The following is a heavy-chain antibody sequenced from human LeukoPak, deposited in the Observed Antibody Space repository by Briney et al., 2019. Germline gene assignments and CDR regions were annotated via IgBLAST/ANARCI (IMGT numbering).Heavy chain of an antibody. D-gene: IGHD2-15*01. CDR3: ASYLVGNGGRGY. J-gene: IGHJ4*02. CDR2: VYDSWNN. Sequence: SQTLSLTCTVSGDSINSGNSHWTWIRQPPGKGLEWLGSVYDSWNNYYNPSLESRITMSVDTSKNQYSLELSSVIAADTAVYYCASYLVGNGGRGYWGQGALVTVSS. CDR1: GDSINSGNSH. V-gene: IGHV4-30-4*01.